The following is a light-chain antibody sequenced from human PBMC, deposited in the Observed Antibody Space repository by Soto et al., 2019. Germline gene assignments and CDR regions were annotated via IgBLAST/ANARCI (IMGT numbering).Light chain of an antibody. V-gene: IGKV3-15*01. J-gene: IGKJ3*01. CDR2: GAS. Sequence: EIVMTQSPATLSVSPGERATLSCRASQSVSSNLAWYQQKPGQAPRLLIYGASTRATGIPARFSGSGFGTEFTLTISSLQSEDFAVYYCQQYNNWPPGCTFGPGTKVDIK. CDR1: QSVSSN. CDR3: QQYNNWPPGCT.